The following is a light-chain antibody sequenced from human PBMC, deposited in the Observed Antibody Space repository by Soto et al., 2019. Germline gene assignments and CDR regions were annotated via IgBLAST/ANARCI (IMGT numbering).Light chain of an antibody. CDR3: QQYGSSPIT. V-gene: IGKV3-20*01. CDR2: GAS. CDR1: QSVSSSY. J-gene: IGKJ5*01. Sequence: EIVLTQSPGTLSLSPGERATLSCRASQSVSSSYLAWYQQKPGRAPRLLIYGASSRATGILDRFSGSGSGTDFTLTISRLEPEDFAVYYCQQYGSSPITLGQGTRLEIK.